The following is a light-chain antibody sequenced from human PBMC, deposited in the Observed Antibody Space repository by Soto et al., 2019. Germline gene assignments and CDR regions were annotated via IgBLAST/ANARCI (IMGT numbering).Light chain of an antibody. J-gene: IGKJ1*01. V-gene: IGKV3-20*01. CDR3: HQYGSSPPT. CDR1: QSVSTSY. CDR2: GAS. Sequence: ESVLTQSPGTLSLSPGERATLSCRASQSVSTSYLAWYQQKPGQAPRLLIYGASSRATGIPDRFSGSGSGTDFTLTISRLEPEDFAVYYCHQYGSSPPTFGQGTKVDIK.